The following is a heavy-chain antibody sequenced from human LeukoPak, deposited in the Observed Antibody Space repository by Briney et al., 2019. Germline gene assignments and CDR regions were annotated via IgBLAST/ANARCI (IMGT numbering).Heavy chain of an antibody. CDR1: VYTFMGYG. D-gene: IGHD3-10*01. CDR2: ISPYTGNT. CDR3: ARENSFGSGSYIFDS. Sequence: ASVTVSCKASVYTFMGYGVSWVRQAPGQGLEWMGWISPYTGNTDYVHDLRGRVTVTADTSTNTVYMELRSLRSDDTAMYYCARENSFGSGSYIFDSWGQGTLVTVSS. J-gene: IGHJ4*02. V-gene: IGHV1-18*01.